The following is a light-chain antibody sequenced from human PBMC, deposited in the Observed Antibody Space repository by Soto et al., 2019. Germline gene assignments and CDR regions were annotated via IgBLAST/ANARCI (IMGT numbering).Light chain of an antibody. V-gene: IGLV1-40*01. CDR2: GNS. Sequence: QSVLTQPPSVSGAPGQRVTISCTGSSSNIGAGYDVHWYQQLPGTAPKLLIYGNSNRPSGVPDRFSGSKSGTSASLAITGLKAEDEAVYYCQSYDSSLSVVFGGGTKLTVL. J-gene: IGLJ2*01. CDR1: SSNIGAGYD. CDR3: QSYDSSLSVV.